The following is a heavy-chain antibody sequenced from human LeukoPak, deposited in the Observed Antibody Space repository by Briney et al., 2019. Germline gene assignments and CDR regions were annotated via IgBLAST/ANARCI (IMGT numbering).Heavy chain of an antibody. Sequence: SETLSLTCTVSGGSISSYYWSWIRQPPGKGLEWIGYIYYSGSTNYNPSLKSRVTISVDTSKNQFSLKLGSVTAADTAVYYCARVKTTVTTLFYYGMDVWGQGTTVTVSS. J-gene: IGHJ6*02. CDR2: IYYSGST. D-gene: IGHD4-17*01. CDR3: ARVKTTVTTLFYYGMDV. CDR1: GGSISSYY. V-gene: IGHV4-59*01.